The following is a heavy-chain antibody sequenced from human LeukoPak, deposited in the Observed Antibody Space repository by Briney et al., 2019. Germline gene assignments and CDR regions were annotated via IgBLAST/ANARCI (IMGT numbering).Heavy chain of an antibody. CDR2: INPSGGST. J-gene: IGHJ4*02. CDR3: ARVLFRYGFMNYFDY. Sequence: ASVTLSFKASGYTFTNYYIHWVRQAPGQGLEWMGIINPSGGSTTYAQKFQGRVTMTRDTSTSTVYMELSSLRSEDTAVYYCARVLFRYGFMNYFDYWGQGTLVTVSS. V-gene: IGHV1-46*01. CDR1: GYTFTNYY. D-gene: IGHD2-21*01.